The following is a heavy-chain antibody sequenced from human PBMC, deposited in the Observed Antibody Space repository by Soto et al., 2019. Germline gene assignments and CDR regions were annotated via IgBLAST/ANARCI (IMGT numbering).Heavy chain of an antibody. J-gene: IGHJ4*02. V-gene: IGHV4-34*01. CDR3: ARRGAGYSSGPARFDFDY. D-gene: IGHD6-19*01. CDR2: INHSGST. Sequence: SETLSLTCAVYGGSFSGYYWSWIRQPPGKGLEWIGEINHSGSTNYNPSLKSRVTISVDTSKNQFSLKLSSVTAADTAVYYCARRGAGYSSGPARFDFDYWGQGTLVTVSS. CDR1: GGSFSGYY.